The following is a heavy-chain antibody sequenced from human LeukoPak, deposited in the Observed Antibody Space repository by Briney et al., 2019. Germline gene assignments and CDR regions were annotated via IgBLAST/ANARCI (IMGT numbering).Heavy chain of an antibody. Sequence: PGGSLRLSCAASGFPFSSYWMSWVRQAPGKGLEWVANIKQDGSEKYYVDSVKGRFTISRDNSKNTMYVQMNNLRAEDTAVYYCARRGTPNAFDLWGQGTMVTVSS. CDR2: IKQDGSEK. J-gene: IGHJ3*01. CDR3: ARRGTPNAFDL. D-gene: IGHD3-16*01. CDR1: GFPFSSYW. V-gene: IGHV3-7*01.